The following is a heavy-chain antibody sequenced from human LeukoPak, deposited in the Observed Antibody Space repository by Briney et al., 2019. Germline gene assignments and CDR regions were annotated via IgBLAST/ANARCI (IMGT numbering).Heavy chain of an antibody. V-gene: IGHV4-39*01. CDR3: ARRREFHDT. Sequence: SETLSLTCTVSGGSISSSSYYWGWIRQPPGKGLEWIGSIYYSGSTYYNPSLKSRVTISVDTSKNQFSLKLSSVTAADTAVYYCARRREFHDTWGQGTLVTVSS. D-gene: IGHD3-9*01. CDR2: IYYSGST. CDR1: GGSISSSSYY. J-gene: IGHJ4*02.